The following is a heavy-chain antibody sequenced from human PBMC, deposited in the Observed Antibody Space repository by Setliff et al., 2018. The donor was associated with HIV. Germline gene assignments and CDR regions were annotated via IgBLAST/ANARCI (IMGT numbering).Heavy chain of an antibody. J-gene: IGHJ4*02. V-gene: IGHV4-39*02. CDR3: ARDGGSSGWYFVLGYSDY. D-gene: IGHD6-19*01. CDR1: GGSTDSGNYY. CDR2: MYYTGST. Sequence: PSEPLSLTCTVSGGSTDSGNYYWAWIRQPPGKGLEWIGSMYYTGSTYYNPSLKSRVTISIDTSKNQFSLKLNSVTAADTAMYYCARDGGSSGWYFVLGYSDYWGPGTLVTVAS.